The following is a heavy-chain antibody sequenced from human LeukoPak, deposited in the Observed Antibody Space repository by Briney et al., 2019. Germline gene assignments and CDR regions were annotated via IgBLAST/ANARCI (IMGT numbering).Heavy chain of an antibody. CDR3: ARVIRGIAVAGEDYYYYYYMDV. J-gene: IGHJ6*03. CDR1: GGSISSYY. Sequence: PSETLSLTCTVSGGSISSYYWSWIRQPPGKGLEWIGYIHYSGSTNYNPSLKSRVTISVDTSKNQFSLKLSSVTAADTAVYYCARVIRGIAVAGEDYYYYYYMDVWGKGTTVTVSS. CDR2: IHYSGST. D-gene: IGHD6-19*01. V-gene: IGHV4-59*12.